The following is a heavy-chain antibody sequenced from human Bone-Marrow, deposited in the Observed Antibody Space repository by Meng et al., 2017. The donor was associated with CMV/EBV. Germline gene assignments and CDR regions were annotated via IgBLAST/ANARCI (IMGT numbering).Heavy chain of an antibody. J-gene: IGHJ4*02. V-gene: IGHV3-74*01. CDR1: GFTFSSYW. Sequence: GESLKISCAASGFTFSSYWMHWVRQAPGKGLVWVSRINSDWSSTSYADSVKGRFTISRDNAKNTLYLQMNSLRAEDTAVYYCAREVGATAAGLGYWGQGTLVTVSS. CDR3: AREVGATAAGLGY. D-gene: IGHD1-26*01. CDR2: INSDWSST.